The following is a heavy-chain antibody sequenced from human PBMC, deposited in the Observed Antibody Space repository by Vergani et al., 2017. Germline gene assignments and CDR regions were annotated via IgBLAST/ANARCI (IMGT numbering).Heavy chain of an antibody. CDR1: GGSISSYY. D-gene: IGHD2-15*01. Sequence: QVQLQESGPGLVKPSETLSLTCTVSGGSISSYYWSWIRQPPGKGLEWIGYIYYSGSTNYNPSLKSRVTISVDTSKNQFSLKLSSVTAADTVVYYCARGPSVVQGHYIYYYSYFMDVWGKGTTVTVSS. CDR2: IYYSGST. V-gene: IGHV4-59*01. CDR3: ARGPSVVQGHYIYYYSYFMDV. J-gene: IGHJ6*03.